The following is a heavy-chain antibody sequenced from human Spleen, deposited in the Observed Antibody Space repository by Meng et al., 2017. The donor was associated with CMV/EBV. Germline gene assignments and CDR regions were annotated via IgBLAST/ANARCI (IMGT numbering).Heavy chain of an antibody. D-gene: IGHD2/OR15-2a*01. CDR3: ARVSINFRLRAPAPCDI. J-gene: IGHJ3*02. CDR1: GGSFSGYY. V-gene: IGHV4-34*01. CDR2: INHSGST. Sequence: SKTLCLTCAVHGGSFSGYYWSWIRQPPGKGLEWIGEINHSGSTNYNPSLKSRVTISVDTSKNQFSLKLSSVTPADTAVYYCARVSINFRLRAPAPCDIWGQGTMVTVSS.